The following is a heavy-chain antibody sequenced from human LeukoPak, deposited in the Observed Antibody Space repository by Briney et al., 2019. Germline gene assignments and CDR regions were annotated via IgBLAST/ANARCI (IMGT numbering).Heavy chain of an antibody. Sequence: GGSLRLSCAASGFTFSTYPMNWVRQAPGKGLEWVAVISYDGSNKYYADSVKGRFTISRDNSKNTLYLQMNSLRAEDTAVYYCAGPFGKVGAGGAFDIWGQGTMVTVSS. J-gene: IGHJ3*02. D-gene: IGHD1-26*01. CDR2: ISYDGSNK. CDR1: GFTFSTYP. V-gene: IGHV3-30*03. CDR3: AGPFGKVGAGGAFDI.